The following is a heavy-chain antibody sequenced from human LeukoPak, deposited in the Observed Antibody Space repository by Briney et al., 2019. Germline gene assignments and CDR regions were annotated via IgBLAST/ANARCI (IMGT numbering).Heavy chain of an antibody. CDR3: ATGDLLGTTGTGDFDY. V-gene: IGHV1-24*01. J-gene: IGHJ4*02. Sequence: ASVKVSCKVSGYTLTELSMHWVRQAPGKGLEWMGGFDPEDGETIYAQKFQGRVTMTEDTSTDTAYMELSSLRSEDTAVYYCATGDLLGTTGTGDFDYWGQGTLVTVSS. CDR2: FDPEDGET. CDR1: GYTLTELS. D-gene: IGHD1-1*01.